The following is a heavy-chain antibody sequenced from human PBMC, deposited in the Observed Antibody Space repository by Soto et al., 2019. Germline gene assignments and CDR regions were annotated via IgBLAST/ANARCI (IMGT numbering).Heavy chain of an antibody. Sequence: XGSLRLSCAASGFTFSIYAMSWVRQAPGKGLEWVSTIGGSGGDTTYADFVRGRFTVSRDNSRNTLYLQMNSLRAEDTAIYYCAKDAPGSGWLSDYWGRGTQVTVSS. J-gene: IGHJ4*02. V-gene: IGHV3-23*01. D-gene: IGHD3-22*01. CDR3: AKDAPGSGWLSDY. CDR1: GFTFSIYA. CDR2: IGGSGGDT.